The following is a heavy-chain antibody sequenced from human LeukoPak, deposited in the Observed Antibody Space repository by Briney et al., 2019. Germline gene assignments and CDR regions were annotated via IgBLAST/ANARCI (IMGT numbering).Heavy chain of an antibody. CDR3: VKGRISEDGLDF. Sequence: GGSLRLSCAASGFTLSRSAMTWVRQTPGKGLDWVSSISSSGNTYYADSVKGRFTISRDNSKNMLYLQMNSLRAEDTAVYYCVKGRISEDGLDFWGQGTLVTVSS. J-gene: IGHJ4*02. CDR2: ISSSGNT. V-gene: IGHV3-23*01. CDR1: GFTLSRSA. D-gene: IGHD6-13*01.